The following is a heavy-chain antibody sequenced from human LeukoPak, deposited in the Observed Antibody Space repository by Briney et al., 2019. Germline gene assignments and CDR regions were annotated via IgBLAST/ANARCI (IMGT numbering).Heavy chain of an antibody. J-gene: IGHJ4*02. Sequence: GGSLRLSCAASGFPFSSYSMNWVRQAPGEGLEWVSYISSRTTSYADSVKGRFTISRDNAKNSLYLQMNSLRAEDTAVYYCANIELWGQGTLVTVSS. CDR1: GFPFSSYS. CDR3: ANIEL. V-gene: IGHV3-48*04. D-gene: IGHD3-10*01. CDR2: ISSRTT.